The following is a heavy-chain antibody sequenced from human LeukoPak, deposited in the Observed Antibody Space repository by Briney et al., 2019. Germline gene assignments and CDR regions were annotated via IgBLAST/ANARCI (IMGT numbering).Heavy chain of an antibody. V-gene: IGHV1-2*02. D-gene: IGHD6-19*01. CDR3: AREAVAGNYFDY. CDR1: GYTFTGYY. CDR2: INPKSGGT. J-gene: IGHJ4*02. Sequence: GASVKVSCKASGYTFTGYYMHWVRQAPGQGLEWMGWINPKSGGTNYAQKFQGRVTMTRDTSISTAYMELSRLRSDDTAVYFCAREAVAGNYFDYWGQGTLVTASS.